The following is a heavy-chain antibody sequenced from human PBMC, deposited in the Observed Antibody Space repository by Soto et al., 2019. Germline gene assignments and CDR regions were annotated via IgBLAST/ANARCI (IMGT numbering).Heavy chain of an antibody. CDR1: GFSFSNYA. CDR3: AKLVSAVGTCY. Sequence: GGSLRLSCAASGFSFSNYAMTWVRQAPGKGLEWVSSISGSGASTYYADSVKGRFTISRDNSKDTLYVHMNNLRAEDTAVYYCAKLVSAVGTCYWGQGALVTVSS. V-gene: IGHV3-23*01. J-gene: IGHJ4*02. CDR2: ISGSGAST. D-gene: IGHD6-13*01.